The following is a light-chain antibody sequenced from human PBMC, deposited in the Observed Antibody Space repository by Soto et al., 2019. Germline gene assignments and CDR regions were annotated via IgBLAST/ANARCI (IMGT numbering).Light chain of an antibody. Sequence: EIVLTQSPATLSLSPGERATLSCGASQSVSNSYLAWYQQKPGLAPRLLIYDASSRATGVPDRFSGSGAGTDFSLTISRLEREDFAVYYCQQYDMSPFTFGPGTKVDIK. CDR2: DAS. CDR3: QQYDMSPFT. CDR1: QSVSNSY. J-gene: IGKJ3*01. V-gene: IGKV3D-20*01.